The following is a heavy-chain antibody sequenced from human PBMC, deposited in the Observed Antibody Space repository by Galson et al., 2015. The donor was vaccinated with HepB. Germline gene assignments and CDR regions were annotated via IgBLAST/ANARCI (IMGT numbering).Heavy chain of an antibody. J-gene: IGHJ4*02. CDR2: ISSSSSYI. D-gene: IGHD6-19*01. Sequence: SLRLSCAASGFTFSSYSMNWVRQAPGKGLEWVSSISSSSSYIYYADSVKGRFTISRDNAKNSLYLQMNSLRAEDTAVYYCARAGIAVAGLDYWGQGTLVTVSS. CDR3: ARAGIAVAGLDY. V-gene: IGHV3-21*01. CDR1: GFTFSSYS.